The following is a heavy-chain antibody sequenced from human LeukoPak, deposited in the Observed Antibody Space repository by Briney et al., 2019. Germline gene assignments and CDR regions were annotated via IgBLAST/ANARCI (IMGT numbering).Heavy chain of an antibody. CDR2: IYPGGET. Sequence: SETLSLTCTVSGGSISNSYWSWIRQPAGKGLEWIARIYPGGETNYNPSLKSRVTISVDTSKNQFSLKLLSVTAADTAVYYCARAQDFSDSSGPNYLDFWGQGILVTVSS. CDR3: ARAQDFSDSSGPNYLDF. D-gene: IGHD3-22*01. CDR1: GGSISNSY. V-gene: IGHV4-4*07. J-gene: IGHJ4*02.